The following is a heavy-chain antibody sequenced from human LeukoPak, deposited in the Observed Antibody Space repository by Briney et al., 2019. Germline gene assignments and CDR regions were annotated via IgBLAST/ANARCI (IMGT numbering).Heavy chain of an antibody. CDR1: GLTFSDSW. J-gene: IGHJ4*02. CDR3: TTGSLD. CDR2: IKSKTDGGTT. Sequence: GGSLRLPCKASGLTFSDSWMSWVRRAPGRGLEWVGHIKSKTDGGTTAYGAPVEGRFTISRDDAERTVYLQMKSLKAEDTAVYYCTTGSLDWGQGTLVTVSS. V-gene: IGHV3-15*01.